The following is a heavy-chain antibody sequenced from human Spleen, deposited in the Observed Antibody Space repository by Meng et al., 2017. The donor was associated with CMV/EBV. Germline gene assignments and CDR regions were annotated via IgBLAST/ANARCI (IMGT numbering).Heavy chain of an antibody. CDR1: GFTFSNYA. CDR3: ASARRMLGCDLCFDS. CDR2: IYSGGSST. J-gene: IGHJ4*02. V-gene: IGHV3-23*03. D-gene: IGHD3-10*02. Sequence: GESLKISCVASGFTFSNYAMCWVRQAPGRGLEWVSVIYSGGSSTYYADSVKGRFTISRDNSKNTLRLQMNSLRTEDTAVYYCASARRMLGCDLCFDSWGQGTLVTVSS.